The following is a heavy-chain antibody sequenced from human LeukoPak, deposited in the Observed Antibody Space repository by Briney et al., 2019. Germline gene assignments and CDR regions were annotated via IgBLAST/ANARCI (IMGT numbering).Heavy chain of an antibody. Sequence: ASVKVSCKTSGYSFTDYYMHWVRQAPGQGLEWMGWINPKSGGTSSAQRFQGRVTMTRDTSITTVYMEVSWLTSDDTAIYYCARADRLDGGPYLIGPWGQGTLVTVSS. J-gene: IGHJ5*02. D-gene: IGHD3-16*01. CDR2: INPKSGGT. CDR3: ARADRLDGGPYLIGP. CDR1: GYSFTDYY. V-gene: IGHV1-2*02.